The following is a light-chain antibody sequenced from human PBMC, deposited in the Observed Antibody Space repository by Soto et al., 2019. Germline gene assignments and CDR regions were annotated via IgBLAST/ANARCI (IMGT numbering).Light chain of an antibody. J-gene: IGKJ5*01. CDR3: QQYYSYLPIT. Sequence: IHLTQSPSLLSASVGYRVTITCRSSQAISSYLAWYQQKPGKAPKLLIYAASTLQNGVPSRFSGSGSGTDFTLTISSLQPEDFATYYCQQYYSYLPITFGQGTRLEIK. CDR2: AAS. V-gene: IGKV1-9*01. CDR1: QAISSY.